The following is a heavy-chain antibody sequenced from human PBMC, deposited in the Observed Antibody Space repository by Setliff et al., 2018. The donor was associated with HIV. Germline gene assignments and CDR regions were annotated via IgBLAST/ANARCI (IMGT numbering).Heavy chain of an antibody. D-gene: IGHD6-13*01. CDR2: ISSSSGTI. V-gene: IGHV3-48*01. J-gene: IGHJ4*02. Sequence: PGGSLRLSCAASGFTFSSYNMNWVRQVPGKGLGWVSFISSSSGTIYYADSVKGRFAISRDNAKNSLYLQMKSLRAEDTAVYYCARDRTFGSGFSSSWFYDYWGQGTLVTVSS. CDR3: ARDRTFGSGFSSSWFYDY. CDR1: GFTFSSYN.